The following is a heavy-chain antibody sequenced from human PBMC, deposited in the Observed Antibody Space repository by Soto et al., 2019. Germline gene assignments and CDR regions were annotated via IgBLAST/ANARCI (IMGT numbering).Heavy chain of an antibody. D-gene: IGHD1-1*01. J-gene: IGHJ3*02. CDR3: ARVNQLAPKRNAFDI. Sequence: SETLSLTCTVSGGSISFYYWSWIRQPPGGGLEWIGYIYYAGNTLYTPSLNRRVTISVDTPKNQFSLKLSSVTAADTAVYYCARVNQLAPKRNAFDIWGQGTMVTVSS. CDR1: GGSISFYY. V-gene: IGHV4-59*01. CDR2: IYYAGNT.